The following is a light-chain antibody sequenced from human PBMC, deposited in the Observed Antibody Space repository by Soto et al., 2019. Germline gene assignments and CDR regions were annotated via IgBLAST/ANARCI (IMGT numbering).Light chain of an antibody. Sequence: DIQMTQSPSSLPASVGDRVTITCRASQSISSYLNWYQQKPGKAPKLLIYAASSLQSGVQSRFSGSGSGTDFTLTISSLQPEDFATYYCQQSYSTPMYTFGQGTKLEIK. CDR3: QQSYSTPMYT. V-gene: IGKV1-39*01. CDR2: AAS. CDR1: QSISSY. J-gene: IGKJ2*01.